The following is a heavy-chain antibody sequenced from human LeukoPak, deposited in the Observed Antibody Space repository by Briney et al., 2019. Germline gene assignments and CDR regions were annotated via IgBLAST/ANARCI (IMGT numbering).Heavy chain of an antibody. CDR2: ISGSGGST. Sequence: GGSLRLSCAASGFTFSSYAMSWVRQAPGKGLEWVSAISGSGGSTYYADSVKGRFTISRDNSKNTLYLQMNSLRAEDTAVYYCAKPLYSGYDSWGLATSSFFDYWGQGTLVTVSS. V-gene: IGHV3-23*01. D-gene: IGHD5-12*01. J-gene: IGHJ4*02. CDR1: GFTFSSYA. CDR3: AKPLYSGYDSWGLATSSFFDY.